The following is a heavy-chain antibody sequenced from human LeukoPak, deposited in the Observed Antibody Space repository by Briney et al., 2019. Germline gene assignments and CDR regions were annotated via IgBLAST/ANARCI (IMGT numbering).Heavy chain of an antibody. CDR2: INPNSGGT. J-gene: IGHJ4*02. CDR1: GYTFTGYY. CDR3: ARDRSSSYPFDY. Sequence: GASVKVTCKASGYTFTGYYMHWVRQAPGQGLEWMGWINPNSGGTNYAQKFQGRVTMTRDTSISTAYMELSRLRSDDTAVYYCARDRSSSYPFDYWGQGTLVTVSS. V-gene: IGHV1-2*02. D-gene: IGHD3-22*01.